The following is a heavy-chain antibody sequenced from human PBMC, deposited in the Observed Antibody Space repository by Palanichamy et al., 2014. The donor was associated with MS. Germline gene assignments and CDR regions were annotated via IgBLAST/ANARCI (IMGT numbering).Heavy chain of an antibody. CDR2: IDPNSGGS. J-gene: IGHJ3*02. V-gene: IGHV1-2*02. CDR1: GHTFTGSY. D-gene: IGHD2-15*01. Sequence: QMQLMQSGAEVKKPGASVKVSCKAFGHTFTGSYMHWLRQAPGQGLEWIGWIDPNSGGSNFAQKFQGRVTMTRDTSISTAYMVLSSLRSDDTAVYYCAGEMVAAAGGRAFDIWGQGTMVIVSS. CDR3: AGEMVAAAGGRAFDI.